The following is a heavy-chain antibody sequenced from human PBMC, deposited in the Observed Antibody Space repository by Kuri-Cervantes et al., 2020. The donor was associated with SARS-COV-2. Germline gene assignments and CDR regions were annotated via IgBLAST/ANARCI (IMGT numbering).Heavy chain of an antibody. CDR3: ARDLAGAATTGHYFDY. CDR1: GVTFSNYA. J-gene: IGHJ4*02. D-gene: IGHD6-19*01. V-gene: IGHV1-69*05. Sequence: SVKVSWKASGVTFSNYAFSWVRQAPGQGLEWMGGISPIFGTANYAQKFQGRVTINTHESTSTVDMELSSLRSDDTAVYYCARDLAGAATTGHYFDYWGQGTLVTVSS. CDR2: ISPIFGTA.